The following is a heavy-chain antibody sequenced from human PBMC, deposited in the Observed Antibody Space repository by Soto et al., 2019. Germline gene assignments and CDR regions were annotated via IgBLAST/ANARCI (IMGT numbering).Heavy chain of an antibody. V-gene: IGHV3-23*01. J-gene: IGHJ3*02. CDR3: AKFLPITGTGVGSACDI. D-gene: IGHD1-20*01. CDR2: ISGSGGST. CDR1: GFTFSSYA. Sequence: EVQLFESGGGLVQPGGSLRLSCAASGFTFSSYAMSWVRQAPGKGLEWVSAISGSGGSTYYADSVKGRFTISRDNSKNTLYLQMNSLRAEDTAVYYCAKFLPITGTGVGSACDIWGQGTMVTVSS.